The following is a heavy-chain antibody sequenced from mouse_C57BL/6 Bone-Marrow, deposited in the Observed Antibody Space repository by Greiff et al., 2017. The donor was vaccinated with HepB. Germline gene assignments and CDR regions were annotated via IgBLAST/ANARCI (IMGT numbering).Heavy chain of an antibody. CDR3: ARRQIYYDYEDY. CDR2: IYPGSGST. V-gene: IGHV1-55*01. CDR1: GYTFTSYW. D-gene: IGHD2-4*01. J-gene: IGHJ2*01. Sequence: QVQLQQPGAELVKPGASVKMSCKASGYTFTSYWITWVKQRPGQGLEWIGDIYPGSGSTNYNEKFKSKATLTVDTSSSTAYMQLSSLTSEDSAVYYCARRQIYYDYEDYWGQGTTLTVSS.